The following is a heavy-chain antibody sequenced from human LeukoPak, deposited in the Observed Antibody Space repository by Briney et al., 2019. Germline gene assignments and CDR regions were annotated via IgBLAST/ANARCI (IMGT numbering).Heavy chain of an antibody. V-gene: IGHV1-2*06. J-gene: IGHJ5*02. CDR1: GYTFTGYY. CDR2: INPNSGGT. D-gene: IGHD3-3*01. Sequence: GASVNVSCKASGYTFTGYYMHWVRQAPGQGLEWMGRINPNSGGTNYAQKFQGRVTMTRDTSISTAYMELSRLRSDDTAVYYCARGVSYYDFWSGYDGFDPWGQGTLVTVSS. CDR3: ARGVSYYDFWSGYDGFDP.